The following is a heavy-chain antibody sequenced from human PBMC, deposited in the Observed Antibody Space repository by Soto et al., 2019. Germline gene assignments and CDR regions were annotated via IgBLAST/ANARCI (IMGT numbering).Heavy chain of an antibody. CDR1: GFTFSSYD. CDR3: ARAGQKLAYGMDV. J-gene: IGHJ6*02. Sequence: EVQLVESGGGLVQPGGSLRLSCAASGFTFSSYDMHWVRQATGKGLEWVSAIGTAGDTYYPGSVKGRFTISRENAKNSLYLQMNSLRAGDTAVYYCARAGQKLAYGMDVWGQGTTVTVSS. CDR2: IGTAGDT. V-gene: IGHV3-13*04. D-gene: IGHD6-13*01.